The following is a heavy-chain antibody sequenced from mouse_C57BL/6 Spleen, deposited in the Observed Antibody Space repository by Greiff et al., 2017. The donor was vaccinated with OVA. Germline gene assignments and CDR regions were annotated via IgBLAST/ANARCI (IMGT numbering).Heavy chain of an antibody. J-gene: IGHJ2*01. CDR2: ISDGGSYT. Sequence: EVNVVESGGGLVKPGGSLKLSCAASGFTFSSYAMSWVRQTPEKRLEWVATISDGGSYTYYPDNVKGRFTISRDNAKNNLYLQMSHLKSEDTAMYDCARYDYEGDYFDYWGQGTTLTVSS. V-gene: IGHV5-4*03. CDR3: ARYDYEGDYFDY. CDR1: GFTFSSYA. D-gene: IGHD2-4*01.